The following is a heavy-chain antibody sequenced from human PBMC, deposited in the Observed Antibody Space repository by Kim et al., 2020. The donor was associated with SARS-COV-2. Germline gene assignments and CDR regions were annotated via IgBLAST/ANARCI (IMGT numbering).Heavy chain of an antibody. CDR2: ISGSGDRT. CDR3: AKDVMPAVGAKACDI. Sequence: GGSLRLSCAASGFTFRSYAMTWVRQAPGKGLEWVSAISGSGDRTYYADSVKGRFTISRDNSKNTLYLQMNSLRAEDTALYSCAKDVMPAVGAKACDIWGQGTMVTVSS. D-gene: IGHD2-2*01. V-gene: IGHV3-23*01. J-gene: IGHJ3*02. CDR1: GFTFRSYA.